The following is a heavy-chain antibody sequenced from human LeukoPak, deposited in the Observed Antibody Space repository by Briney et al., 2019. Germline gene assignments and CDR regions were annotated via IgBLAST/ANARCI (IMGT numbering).Heavy chain of an antibody. V-gene: IGHV4-59*08. CDR1: GGSISPYY. D-gene: IGHD5-12*01. J-gene: IGHJ4*02. CDR3: ARMGGYSGYATH. Sequence: SSETLSLTCSVSGGSISPYYWSWIRQPPGKGLEWIGYIYSSGSANYNPSLKSRVTISVDTSKNHFSLKLSSVTAADTADYYCARMGGYSGYATHWGQGTLVTVSS. CDR2: IYSSGSA.